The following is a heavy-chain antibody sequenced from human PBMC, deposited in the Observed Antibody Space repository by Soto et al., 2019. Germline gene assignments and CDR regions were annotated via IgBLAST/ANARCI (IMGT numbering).Heavy chain of an antibody. D-gene: IGHD2-2*01. CDR3: ARASVVPAARVNWFDP. Sequence: ETLSLTCTVSGGSVSSGSYYWSWIRQPPGKGLEWIGYIYYSGSTNYNHSLKSRVTISVDTSKNQFSPKLSSVTAADTAVYYCARASVVPAARVNWFDPWGQGTLVTVSS. J-gene: IGHJ5*02. CDR2: IYYSGST. CDR1: GGSVSSGSYY. V-gene: IGHV4-61*01.